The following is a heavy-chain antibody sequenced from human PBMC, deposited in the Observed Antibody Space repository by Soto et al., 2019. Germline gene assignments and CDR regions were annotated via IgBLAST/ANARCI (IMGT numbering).Heavy chain of an antibody. CDR2: IIPIFGTA. V-gene: IGHV1-69*06. J-gene: IGHJ6*02. CDR3: AAHDYIALVHQYYYYYGMDV. CDR1: GGTFSSYA. D-gene: IGHD4-4*01. Sequence: QVQLVQSGAEVKKPGSSVKVSCKASGGTFSSYAISWVRQAPGQGLEWMGGIIPIFGTANYAQKFQGRVTITAEKSTSTAYMERSSLRSEDTAVYYCAAHDYIALVHQYYYYYGMDVWGQGTTVTVSS.